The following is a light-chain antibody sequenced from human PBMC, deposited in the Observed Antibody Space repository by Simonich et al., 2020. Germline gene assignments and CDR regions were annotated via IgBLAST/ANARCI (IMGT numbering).Light chain of an antibody. J-gene: IGKJ3*01. Sequence: DIVMTQSPLSLPVTPGEPASISCRSSPSLLHSNGYNYLDWYLQKPGQSPQLLIYLGSNRASGVPERFRGSGSGTDFTLKISRVEAEDVGVYYCMQALQTPFTFGPGTKVDIK. V-gene: IGKV2-28*01. CDR3: MQALQTPFT. CDR2: LGS. CDR1: PSLLHSNGYNY.